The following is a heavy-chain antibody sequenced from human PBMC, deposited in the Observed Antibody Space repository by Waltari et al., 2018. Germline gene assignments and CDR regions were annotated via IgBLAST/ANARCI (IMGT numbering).Heavy chain of an antibody. Sequence: QVQLVQSGAEVKKPGSSVKVSCKASGGTFSSYAISWVRQAPGQGLEWMGGIIPIFGTANYAQKFQGRVTITADKSTSTAYMELSSLRSEDTAVYYCARKGDYYDSSGYSYFDYWGQGTLVTVSS. CDR3: ARKGDYYDSSGYSYFDY. J-gene: IGHJ4*02. CDR2: IIPIFGTA. V-gene: IGHV1-69*14. D-gene: IGHD3-22*01. CDR1: GGTFSSYA.